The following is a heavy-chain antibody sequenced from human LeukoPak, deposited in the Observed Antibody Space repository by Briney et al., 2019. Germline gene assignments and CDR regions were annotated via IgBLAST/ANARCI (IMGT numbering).Heavy chain of an antibody. D-gene: IGHD1-26*01. V-gene: IGHV5-51*01. Sequence: GESLKISCKGSGYSFADYWIGWVRQMPGKGREWLGVIYPADSLTRYSTYFQGPVTISGAKSISNDSLQWRSLKASDSALYYCARKFIVGDFGWFDPWGQGTLVTVSS. CDR3: ARKFIVGDFGWFDP. J-gene: IGHJ5*02. CDR1: GYSFADYW. CDR2: IYPADSLT.